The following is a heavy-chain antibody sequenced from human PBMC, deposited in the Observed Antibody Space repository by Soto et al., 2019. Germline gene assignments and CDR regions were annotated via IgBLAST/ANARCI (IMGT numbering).Heavy chain of an antibody. J-gene: IGHJ4*02. CDR1: VFTFSSYA. Sequence: GSLRLSCAASVFTFSSYAMSWVRQAPGKGLEWVSAISGSGGSTYYADSVKGRFTISRDNSKNTLYLQMNSLRAEDTAVYYCARDRRGAYYFDYWGQGTLVTVSS. CDR3: ARDRRGAYYFDY. V-gene: IGHV3-23*01. CDR2: ISGSGGST. D-gene: IGHD3-10*01.